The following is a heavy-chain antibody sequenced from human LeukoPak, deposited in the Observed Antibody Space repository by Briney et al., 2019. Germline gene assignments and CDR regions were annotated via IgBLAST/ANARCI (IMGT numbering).Heavy chain of an antibody. D-gene: IGHD3-10*01. CDR2: ISYDGSYK. J-gene: IGHJ6*04. CDR3: ASIWGSETLDYYYYDMDI. Sequence: GGSLRLSCAASGFTFSSYGMHWVRQAPVKGLEWVALISYDGSYKFYADSVKGRFTISRDNSKNTLYLQMNSLRAEDTAVYYCASIWGSETLDYYYYDMDIWGKGTTVTVSS. V-gene: IGHV3-30*03. CDR1: GFTFSSYG.